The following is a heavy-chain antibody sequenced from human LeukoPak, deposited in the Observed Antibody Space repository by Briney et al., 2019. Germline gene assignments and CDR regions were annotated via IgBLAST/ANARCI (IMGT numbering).Heavy chain of an antibody. J-gene: IGHJ4*02. V-gene: IGHV3-7*01. Sequence: PGGSLRLSCAASGFTFSSYWMSWVRQAPGKGLEWVANIKQDGSEKYYVDSVKGRFTISRDNAKNSLYLQMNSLRAEDTAVYYCALSGITMVRGVSHWGQGTLVTVSS. CDR2: IKQDGSEK. CDR1: GFTFSSYW. CDR3: ALSGITMVRGVSH. D-gene: IGHD3-10*01.